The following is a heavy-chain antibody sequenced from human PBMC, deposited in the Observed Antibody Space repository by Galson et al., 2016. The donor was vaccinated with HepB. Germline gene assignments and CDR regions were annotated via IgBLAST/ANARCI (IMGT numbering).Heavy chain of an antibody. D-gene: IGHD1/OR15-1a*01. CDR2: VSYSGTT. CDR3: ARDRYGNTFDY. Sequence: TLSLTCTVSGDSVNSGRYYWSWIRRPPGKRLEWIGYVSYSGTTNYNPSLNSRVTMSVDTSKNQFSLKLSSATAADTAVYYCARDRYGNTFDYWGQGTLVTVSS. J-gene: IGHJ4*02. CDR1: GDSVNSGRYY. V-gene: IGHV4-61*01.